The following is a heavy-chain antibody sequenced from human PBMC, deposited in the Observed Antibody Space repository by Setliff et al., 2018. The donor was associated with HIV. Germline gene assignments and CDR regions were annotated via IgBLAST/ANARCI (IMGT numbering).Heavy chain of an antibody. CDR1: GYTFSSYG. CDR3: ARDGAIFGVGNNWFDP. Sequence: ASVKVSCKASGYTFSSYGISWVRQAPGQGLEWMGWISAYNGNTNYAQNFQGRVTMTTDTSTSTAYMELRSLRSGDTAVYYCARDGAIFGVGNNWFDPWGQGTLVTVSS. CDR2: ISAYNGNT. V-gene: IGHV1-18*01. J-gene: IGHJ5*02. D-gene: IGHD3-3*01.